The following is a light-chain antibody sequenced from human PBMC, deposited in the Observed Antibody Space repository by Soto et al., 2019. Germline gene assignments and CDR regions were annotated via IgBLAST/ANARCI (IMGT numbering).Light chain of an antibody. V-gene: IGLV2-14*01. CDR3: TSYTSSSSLYV. Sequence: QSALTQPASVSGSPGQSITISCTGTSSDIGDYNYVSWYQQHPGKAPKLMLYEVSNRPSGISNRFSGSKSGNTASLTISGLQAEDEAHYYCTSYTSSSSLYVFGAGTKVTVL. CDR2: EVS. J-gene: IGLJ1*01. CDR1: SSDIGDYNY.